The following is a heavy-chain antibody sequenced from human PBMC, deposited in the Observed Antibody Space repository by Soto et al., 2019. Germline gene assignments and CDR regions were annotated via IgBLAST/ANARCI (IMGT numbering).Heavy chain of an antibody. CDR1: GFTLSSYA. V-gene: IGHV3-23*01. CDR2: ISHSGDYT. CDR3: ARPLATVSATRWFDP. Sequence: EVQLLESGGDLVQPGGSLRLSCAASGFTLSSYAMTWVRQAPGQGLEWVSSISHSGDYTYYADSAKGRFTVSRDNSKNTLYLQMNSLRAEDTAVYYCARPLATVSATRWFDPWGQGTLVTVSS. D-gene: IGHD6-19*01. J-gene: IGHJ5*02.